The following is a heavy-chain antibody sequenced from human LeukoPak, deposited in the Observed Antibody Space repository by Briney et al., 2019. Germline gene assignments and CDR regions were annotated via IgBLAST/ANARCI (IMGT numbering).Heavy chain of an antibody. D-gene: IGHD3-10*01. V-gene: IGHV3-11*04. Sequence: GGSLRLSCAASGFTFSDYYMSWIRQAPGKGLEWVSYISSSGGTIFYADSVKGRFTISRDNAKNSLYLQMNSLRAEDTAVYYCARDRGQLAHDYWGQGTLVTVSS. CDR2: ISSSGGTI. J-gene: IGHJ4*02. CDR3: ARDRGQLAHDY. CDR1: GFTFSDYY.